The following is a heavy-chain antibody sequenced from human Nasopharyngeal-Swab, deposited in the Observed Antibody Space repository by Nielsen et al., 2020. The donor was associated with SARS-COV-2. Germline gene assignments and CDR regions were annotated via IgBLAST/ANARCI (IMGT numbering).Heavy chain of an antibody. J-gene: IGHJ4*02. D-gene: IGHD3-16*01. CDR2: ISGSDYST. CDR1: GFTFSSYA. CDR3: ARDRPHWGCDY. Sequence: GESLKISCAASGFTFSSYAISWVRQAPGKGLEWVSVISGSDYSTYYADSVKGRFTISRDNSKNTVSLQMNSLRAEDTAVYYCARDRPHWGCDYWGQGTLVTVSS. V-gene: IGHV3-23*01.